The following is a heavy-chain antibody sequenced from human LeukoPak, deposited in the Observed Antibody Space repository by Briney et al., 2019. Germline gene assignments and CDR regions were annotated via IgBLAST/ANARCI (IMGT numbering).Heavy chain of an antibody. CDR3: ARDDGVGATLFDY. D-gene: IGHD1-26*01. CDR2: ISSSSSYI. J-gene: IGHJ4*02. Sequence: GGSLRLSWAASGFTFSSYSMNWVRQAPGKGLEWVSSISSSSSYIYYADSVKGRFTISRDNAKNSLYLQMNSLRAEDTAVYYCARDDGVGATLFDYWGQGTLVTVSS. CDR1: GFTFSSYS. V-gene: IGHV3-21*01.